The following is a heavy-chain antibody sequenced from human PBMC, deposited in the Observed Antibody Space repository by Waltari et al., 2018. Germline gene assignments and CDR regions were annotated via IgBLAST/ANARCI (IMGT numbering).Heavy chain of an antibody. CDR1: GSHSGACP. V-gene: IGHV3-21*02. Sequence: DVQLVESGGGLVRPGVSVRLSGEASGSHSGACPFNWVRQPPGKGLEWLSSISSRGTYIYYKDSVKGRFIISRDNTKNSLYLQMDGLRADDTAVYYCARSGRQENWFDPWGQGILVTVSS. J-gene: IGHJ5*02. CDR3: ARSGRQENWFDP. D-gene: IGHD2-15*01. CDR2: ISSRGTYI.